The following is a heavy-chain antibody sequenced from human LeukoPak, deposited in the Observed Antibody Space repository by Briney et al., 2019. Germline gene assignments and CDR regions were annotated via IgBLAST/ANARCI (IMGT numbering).Heavy chain of an antibody. Sequence: GGSLRLSCAASGFSFSNSGMHWVRQAPGKGLEWVSGISWNSGSIGYADSVKGRFTISRDNAKNSLCLQMNSLRAGDTAVYYCARGDVGGSNSVQNDYWGQGTLVTVSS. D-gene: IGHD1-26*01. CDR3: ARGDVGGSNSVQNDY. CDR1: GFSFSNSG. CDR2: ISWNSGSI. V-gene: IGHV3-9*01. J-gene: IGHJ4*02.